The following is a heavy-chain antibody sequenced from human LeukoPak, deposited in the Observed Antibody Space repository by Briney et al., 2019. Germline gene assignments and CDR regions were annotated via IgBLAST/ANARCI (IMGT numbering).Heavy chain of an antibody. CDR2: ISSSSSYT. V-gene: IGHV3-11*05. J-gene: IGHJ4*02. CDR3: ARDLSRLTV. Sequence: GGSLTLSCAASGFTFSQYYMTWIRQAPGKGLEWISYISSSSSYTNYADPVKGRFTISRDNDKNTVYLQMNSLRADDTAVYYCARDLSRLTVWGQGTLVTVSS. CDR1: GFTFSQYY.